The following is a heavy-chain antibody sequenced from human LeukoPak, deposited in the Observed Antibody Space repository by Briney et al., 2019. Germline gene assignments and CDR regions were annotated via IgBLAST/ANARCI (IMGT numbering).Heavy chain of an antibody. CDR3: AKALRAPHRPVYTYYYMDV. D-gene: IGHD2-2*02. CDR1: GFSFSSYG. CDR2: IRYDGSNK. Sequence: GGSLRLSCAASGFSFSSYGMHWVRQAPGKGLEWVAFIRYDGSNKYYADSVKGRFTISRDNSKNSVFLQMNSLRADDAAVYYCAKALRAPHRPVYTYYYMDVWGKGTTVTVSS. J-gene: IGHJ6*03. V-gene: IGHV3-30*02.